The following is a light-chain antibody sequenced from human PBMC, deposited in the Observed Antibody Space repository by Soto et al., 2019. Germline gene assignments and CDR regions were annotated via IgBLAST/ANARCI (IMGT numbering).Light chain of an antibody. V-gene: IGKV3-20*01. CDR2: GAS. Sequence: EIVWTQSPGTLSLSPGERATLSCRASQRVSSGYLAWYQQKPGQAPRLLLHGASNRATDIPDRFSGRGSGTDFALTISRLEPEDFAVYYCQQYGSSPPSSTFGQGTRLEIK. CDR3: QQYGSSPPSST. J-gene: IGKJ5*01. CDR1: QRVSSGY.